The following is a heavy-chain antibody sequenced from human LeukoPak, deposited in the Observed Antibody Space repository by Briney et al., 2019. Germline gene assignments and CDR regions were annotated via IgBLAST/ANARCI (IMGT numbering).Heavy chain of an antibody. V-gene: IGHV4-34*01. CDR2: INHSGST. J-gene: IGHJ4*02. D-gene: IGHD3-22*01. CDR3: ARGYYDSSGYHGSFDY. CDR1: GGSFSGYY. Sequence: SETLSLTCAVYGGSFSGYYWSWIRQPPGKGLEWIGEINHSGSTNYNPSLKSRVTISVDTSKNQFSLKLSSVTAADTAVYYCARGYYDSSGYHGSFDYWGQGTLVTVSS.